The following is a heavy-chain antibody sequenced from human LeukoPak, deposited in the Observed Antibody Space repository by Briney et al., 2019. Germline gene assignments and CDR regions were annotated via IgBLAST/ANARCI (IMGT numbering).Heavy chain of an antibody. D-gene: IGHD1-7*01. CDR2: INPTSGGT. CDR3: TGELAGTTVHY. Sequence: ASVKVSCKASGYTFTDYYMHWVRQAPGQGLEWMGWINPTSGGTNYAQKFHGRVTMTRDTSISTAYMELSRLRSDDTAVYYCTGELAGTTVHYWGQGTLVTVSS. CDR1: GYTFTDYY. J-gene: IGHJ4*02. V-gene: IGHV1-2*02.